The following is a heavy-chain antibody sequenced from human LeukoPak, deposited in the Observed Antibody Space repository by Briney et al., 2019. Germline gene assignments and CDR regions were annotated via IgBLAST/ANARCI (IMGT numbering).Heavy chain of an antibody. CDR3: VRDWGYDSSGYWQKYFDT. CDR2: ISSSSSTI. CDR1: GFTFSRYS. J-gene: IGHJ4*02. Sequence: PGGSLRLSCAASGFTFSRYSMNWVRQAPGKGLEGVSYISSSSSTIYYADSVKGRFTISRDNAKNSLYLQMNSLRAEDTAVYYCVRDWGYDSSGYWQKYFDTWGQGTLVTVSS. V-gene: IGHV3-48*01. D-gene: IGHD3-22*01.